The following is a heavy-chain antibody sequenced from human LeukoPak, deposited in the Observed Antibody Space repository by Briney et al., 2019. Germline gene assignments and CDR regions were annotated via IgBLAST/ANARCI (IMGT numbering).Heavy chain of an antibody. CDR2: INPYGGST. CDR1: GYTFINYY. V-gene: IGHV1-46*01. CDR3: ARDLDSSRHWFDP. Sequence: AAVKVPCKASGYTFINYYIHWVRQAPGLGLEWMGIINPYGGSTTYAQKFQGRITMTRDTSTSTVYMELSSLRSEDTAVYYCARDLDSSRHWFDPWGQGTRFSVSS. J-gene: IGHJ5*02. D-gene: IGHD6-13*01.